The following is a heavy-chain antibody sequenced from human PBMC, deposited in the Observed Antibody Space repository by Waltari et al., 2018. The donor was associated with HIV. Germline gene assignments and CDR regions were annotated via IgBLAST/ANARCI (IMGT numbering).Heavy chain of an antibody. Sequence: EVQLLESGGGLVQPGGSLRLSCAASGFTFSNYALRWVRQAPGKGLEWVSFISDSCGITYYADSVKGRFTISRDNSKNTLYLQMNSLRVEDTAVYFCAKGESDYYYGMDVWGQGTTVTVSS. J-gene: IGHJ6*02. CDR3: AKGESDYYYGMDV. CDR2: ISDSCGIT. CDR1: GFTFSNYA. V-gene: IGHV3-23*01.